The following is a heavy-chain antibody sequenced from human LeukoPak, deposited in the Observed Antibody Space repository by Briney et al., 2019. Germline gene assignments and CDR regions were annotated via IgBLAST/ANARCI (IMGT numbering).Heavy chain of an antibody. J-gene: IGHJ3*02. CDR1: GGPMSSYY. CDR2: IYYNGNT. D-gene: IGHD5-18*01. CDR3: ARQPSATAAFDI. Sequence: PSETLSLTCAVSGGPMSSYYWSWIRQPPGKGLEWIAYIYYNGNTNYNPSFKGRVTILVDTSKNQFSLKLSSVAAADTAIYYRARQPSATAAFDIWGQGTMVTVSS. V-gene: IGHV4-59*08.